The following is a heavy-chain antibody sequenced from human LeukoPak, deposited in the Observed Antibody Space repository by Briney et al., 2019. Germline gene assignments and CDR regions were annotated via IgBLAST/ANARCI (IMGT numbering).Heavy chain of an antibody. CDR1: GGSFSGYY. D-gene: IGHD1-26*01. Sequence: SETLSLTCAVYGGSFSGYYWSWIRQPPGKGLEWIGEINHSGSTNYNPSLKSRVTISVDTSKNQFSLKLSSVTAADTAVYYCARVSRSGSYFGAFEIWGQGTMVTVS. CDR2: INHSGST. CDR3: ARVSRSGSYFGAFEI. J-gene: IGHJ3*02. V-gene: IGHV4-34*01.